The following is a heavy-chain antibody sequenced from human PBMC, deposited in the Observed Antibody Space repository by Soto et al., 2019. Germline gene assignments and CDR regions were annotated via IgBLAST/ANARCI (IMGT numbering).Heavy chain of an antibody. CDR2: VSTNDDRT. J-gene: IGHJ4*02. CDR3: ARELNTESSAYYSFAF. V-gene: IGHV1-18*01. Sequence: SVKVSCKTSGYIFTAYGLAWLRQAPGQRPEWMGWVSTNDDRTNYAQKFQGRVTMTTDRSTTTTSMELRSLRPDDTAVYYCARELNTESSAYYSFAFWGQGTLVTVSS. D-gene: IGHD3-22*01. CDR1: GYIFTAYG.